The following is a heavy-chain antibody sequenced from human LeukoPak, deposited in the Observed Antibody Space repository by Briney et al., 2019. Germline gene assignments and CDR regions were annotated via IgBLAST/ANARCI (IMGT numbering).Heavy chain of an antibody. V-gene: IGHV4-30-2*01. CDR3: ARILTAMINPFDI. Sequence: SETLSLTCAVSGGSISSGGYSWSWIRQPPGKGLEWIGYIYHSGSTYYNPSLKSRVTISVDTSKNQFSLKLSSVTAADTAVYYCARILTAMINPFDIWGQGTMVTVSS. CDR2: IYHSGST. J-gene: IGHJ3*02. D-gene: IGHD3-22*01. CDR1: GGSISSGGYS.